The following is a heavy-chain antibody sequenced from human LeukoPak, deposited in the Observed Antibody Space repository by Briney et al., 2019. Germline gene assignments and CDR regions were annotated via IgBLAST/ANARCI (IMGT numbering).Heavy chain of an antibody. Sequence: PSETLCLTCTASGCTISSSSYYWGWIGPPPGKGLEWIVSIYYCGSTCYNPSPQSRGTVSVDTSKTQFSLKLSSVTAADTAVYCCARAGVVVAATPVGFDPWGQGTVVTVSS. CDR2: IYYCGST. CDR3: ARAGVVVAATPVGFDP. D-gene: IGHD2-15*01. CDR1: GCTISSSSYY. J-gene: IGHJ5*02. V-gene: IGHV4-39*01.